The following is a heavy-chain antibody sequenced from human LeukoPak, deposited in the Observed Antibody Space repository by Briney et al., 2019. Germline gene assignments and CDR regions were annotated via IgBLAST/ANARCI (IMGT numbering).Heavy chain of an antibody. J-gene: IGHJ6*03. V-gene: IGHV3-23*01. CDR1: GFTFSTYA. D-gene: IGHD3-16*01. CDR3: AKNLRFEGNYYYYMDV. CDR2: ISGSAYIT. Sequence: PGGSLRLSCAASGFTFSTYAMTWVRQAPGKGLEWVSAISGSAYITFYADSVKGRFTISRDNSKNTLYLQMNSLRAEDTAVYYCAKNLRFEGNYYYYMDVWGKGTTVTVSS.